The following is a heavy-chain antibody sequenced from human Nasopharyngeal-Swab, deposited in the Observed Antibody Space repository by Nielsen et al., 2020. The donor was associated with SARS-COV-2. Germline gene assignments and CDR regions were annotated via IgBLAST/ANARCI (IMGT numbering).Heavy chain of an antibody. CDR2: IYYSGST. D-gene: IGHD3-9*01. J-gene: IGHJ6*03. Sequence: WIRQPPGKGLEWIGYIYYSGSTYYNPSLKSRVTISVDTSPNQFSLKLSSVPAADTAVYYCARAHYSDILTGYFLPGMGVMDVWGKGTTVTVSS. CDR3: ARAHYSDILTGYFLPGMGVMDV. V-gene: IGHV4-30-4*01.